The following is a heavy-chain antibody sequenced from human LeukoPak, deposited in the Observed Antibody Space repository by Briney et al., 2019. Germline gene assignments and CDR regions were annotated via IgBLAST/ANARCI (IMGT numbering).Heavy chain of an antibody. CDR1: GFTFSSYW. CDR3: ARGPDIAVDEYYFHY. J-gene: IGHJ4*02. Sequence: PGGSLRLSCAASGFTFSSYWMSWVRQAPGKGLEWVANIKQDGSEKYYVDSVKGRFTISRDNAKNSLYLQMNSLRAEDTAVYYCARGPDIAVDEYYFHYWGQGTLVTVSS. CDR2: IKQDGSEK. V-gene: IGHV3-7*01. D-gene: IGHD6-19*01.